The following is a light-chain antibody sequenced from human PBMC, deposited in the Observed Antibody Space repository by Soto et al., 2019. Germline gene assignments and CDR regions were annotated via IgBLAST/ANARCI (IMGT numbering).Light chain of an antibody. Sequence: EIVLPQSPATLSLSPGERATLSCRASQSVSSYLAWYQQKPGQAPRLLIYDASNRATGIPARFSGSGSGTDFTLTISSLEPEDFAVYYCQQRSNWPPWTFGQGNKVDIK. CDR2: DAS. V-gene: IGKV3-11*01. CDR1: QSVSSY. J-gene: IGKJ1*01. CDR3: QQRSNWPPWT.